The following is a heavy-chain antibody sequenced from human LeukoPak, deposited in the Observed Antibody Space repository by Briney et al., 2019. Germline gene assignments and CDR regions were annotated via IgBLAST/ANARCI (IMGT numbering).Heavy chain of an antibody. D-gene: IGHD1-20*01. CDR1: GFTFSSYG. CDR3: ARDAAYNWNYVDY. J-gene: IGHJ4*02. Sequence: PGGSLRLSCAASGFTFSSYGMHWVRQAPGKGLEWVSVTSYDGSGKYYADSVKGRLTIYRDNSRNTLYLQMDSLRVEDTAVYYCARDAAYNWNYVDYWGQGTLVTVSS. V-gene: IGHV3-30*03. CDR2: TSYDGSGK.